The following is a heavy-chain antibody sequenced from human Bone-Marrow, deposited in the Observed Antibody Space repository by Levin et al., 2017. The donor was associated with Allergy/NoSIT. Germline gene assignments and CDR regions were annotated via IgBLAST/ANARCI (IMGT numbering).Heavy chain of an antibody. J-gene: IGHJ4*02. CDR3: ATVRYYDTSGYYGFDY. D-gene: IGHD3-22*01. CDR1: GYTFTGHY. V-gene: IGHV1-2*02. Sequence: ASVKVSCKASGYTFTGHYIHWVRQAPGQGLEWMGWINPNGGGTNYAQKFQDRVTMTRDTSISTAYMELTRLRSDDTAVFYCATVRYYDTSGYYGFDYWGRGTLVTVSS. CDR2: INPNGGGT.